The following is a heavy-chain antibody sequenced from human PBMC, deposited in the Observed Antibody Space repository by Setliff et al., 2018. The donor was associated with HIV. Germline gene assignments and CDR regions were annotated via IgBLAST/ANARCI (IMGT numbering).Heavy chain of an antibody. CDR2: FYPGDFDT. CDR1: GYSFTNFW. D-gene: IGHD6-19*01. CDR3: ARHFSVAGDAFDI. Sequence: GESLKISCKGSGYSFTNFWIGWVRQRPGKGLEWMGIFYPGDFDTRYSPSFEGQVTMSAEESISTAYLRWSSLKASDTAIYYCARHFSVAGDAFDIWGQGTMVTVSS. J-gene: IGHJ3*02. V-gene: IGHV5-51*01.